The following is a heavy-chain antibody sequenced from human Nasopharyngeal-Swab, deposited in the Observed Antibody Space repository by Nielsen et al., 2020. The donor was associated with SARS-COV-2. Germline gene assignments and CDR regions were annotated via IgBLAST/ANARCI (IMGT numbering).Heavy chain of an antibody. CDR2: SSPNNRDT. Sequence: ASVQVSCKASGYTFINYGITWVRQAPGQGLEWMGWSSPNNRDTADAQKFQGRVTVTTDTSTTTASTELRSLRSADTAVYYCARDSIAFGGPEGDYWGQGTLVTVSS. D-gene: IGHD3-16*01. J-gene: IGHJ4*02. CDR1: GYTFINYG. CDR3: ARDSIAFGGPEGDY. V-gene: IGHV1-18*01.